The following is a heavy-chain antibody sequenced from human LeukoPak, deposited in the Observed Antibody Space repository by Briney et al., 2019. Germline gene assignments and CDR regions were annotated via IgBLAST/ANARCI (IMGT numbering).Heavy chain of an antibody. CDR2: IYSGGST. CDR3: ARGRPVYYDSSGHHDY. Sequence: PGGSLRLSCSASGFTVSSNYMSWVRQAPGKGLEWVSVIYSGGSTYYADSVKGRFTISRDNSKNTLYLQMNSLRAEDTAVHYCARGRPVYYDSSGHHDYWGQRTRVTVSS. D-gene: IGHD3-22*01. J-gene: IGHJ4*02. V-gene: IGHV3-53*01. CDR1: GFTVSSNY.